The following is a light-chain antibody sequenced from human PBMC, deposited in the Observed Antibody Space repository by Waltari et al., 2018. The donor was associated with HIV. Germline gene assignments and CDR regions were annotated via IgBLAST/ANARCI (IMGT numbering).Light chain of an antibody. CDR2: WAS. V-gene: IGKV4-1*01. Sequence: DIVMTQSPASLAVSLGERATINCKSSQSVLYSSNNKNYLAWYQEKPGQPPKLLIHWASTRESGVPDRFSGSGSGTDFTLTISSLQAEDVAVYYCQQYYSTPPYTFGQGTKLEIK. J-gene: IGKJ2*01. CDR1: QSVLYSSNNKNY. CDR3: QQYYSTPPYT.